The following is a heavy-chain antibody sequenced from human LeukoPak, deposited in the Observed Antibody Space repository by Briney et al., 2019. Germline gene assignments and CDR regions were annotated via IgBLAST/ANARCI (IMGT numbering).Heavy chain of an antibody. CDR2: FGSAGDT. Sequence: PGGSLRLSCETSGFPFSAYDMHWVRQAPGKGLEWVSAFGSAGDTYYPGAVRGRLTISRDYAKNSLYLQMNGLRTGDTAVYFCVRGALPGDNWYFDLWGRGTLVTVAS. J-gene: IGHJ2*01. CDR3: VRGALPGDNWYFDL. V-gene: IGHV3-13*01. CDR1: GFPFSAYD.